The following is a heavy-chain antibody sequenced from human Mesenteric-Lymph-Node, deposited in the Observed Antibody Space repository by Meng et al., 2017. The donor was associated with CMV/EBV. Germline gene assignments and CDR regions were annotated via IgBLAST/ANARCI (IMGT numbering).Heavy chain of an antibody. V-gene: IGHV1-3*01. J-gene: IGHJ4*02. CDR1: GYTFTSYA. CDR3: ARGESGDFDY. Sequence: KVSCKAYGYTFTSYAMQWVRQAPGQRLEWMGWINAGNGNTKYSQKFQGRVTITRDTSASTVYMELSSLRFEDAAVYYCARGESGDFDYWGQGTLVTVSS. CDR2: INAGNGNT. D-gene: IGHD1-26*01.